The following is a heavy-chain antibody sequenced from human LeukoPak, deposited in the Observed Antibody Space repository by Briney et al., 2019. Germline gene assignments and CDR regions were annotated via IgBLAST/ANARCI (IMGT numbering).Heavy chain of an antibody. Sequence: SETLSLTCTVSGYSISSGYYWGWIRQPPGKGLEWIGSIYHSGSTYYNPSLKSRVTISVDTSKNQFSLKLSSVTAADTAVYYCARLTGQQLDGDYYYYMDVWGKGTTVTISS. V-gene: IGHV4-38-2*02. CDR3: ARLTGQQLDGDYYYYMDV. CDR2: IYHSGST. J-gene: IGHJ6*03. CDR1: GYSISSGYY. D-gene: IGHD6-13*01.